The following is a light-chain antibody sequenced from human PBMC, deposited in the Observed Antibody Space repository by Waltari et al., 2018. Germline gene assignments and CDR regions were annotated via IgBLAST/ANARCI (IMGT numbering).Light chain of an antibody. J-gene: IGLJ1*01. V-gene: IGLV3-21*02. Sequence: SYVLTQPPSVSVAPGQTARMSCDGNNIGSKTVHWYQQKPGQAPVLVVYDDGDRPSGIPELFSGSNSGNTATLTSSRVDAGDEADYYCQVWDSGSDHYVFGTVTKVTVL. CDR1: NIGSKT. CDR2: DDG. CDR3: QVWDSGSDHYV.